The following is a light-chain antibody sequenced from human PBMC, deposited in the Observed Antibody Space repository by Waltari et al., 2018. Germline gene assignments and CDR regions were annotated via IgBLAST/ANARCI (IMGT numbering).Light chain of an antibody. CDR1: GSTIGNYH. V-gene: IGLV1-47*01. CDR2: RNN. J-gene: IGLJ3*02. CDR3: AVRDDTMDTLV. Sequence: QSVVTQSPSASGTPGQRVTISCSGSGSTIGNYHVQLYQHLPGTTPKLVMFRNNLRPSGVPDRFSGSKSGTSASLDISGLRSEDEGDYYCAVRDDTMDTLVFGGGTKLTVL.